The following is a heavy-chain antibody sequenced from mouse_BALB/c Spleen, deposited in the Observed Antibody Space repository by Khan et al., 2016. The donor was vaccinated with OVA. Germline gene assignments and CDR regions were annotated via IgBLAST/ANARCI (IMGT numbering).Heavy chain of an antibody. Sequence: QVQLKESGPGLVAPSQTLSITCTVSGFSLSNYGVHWVRQPPGKGLEWLGVIWAGGSTNHNSALMSSLSISTDDSNSKVVLKMNSLQTDDTAIYYLARAFYNGAWFAYWGQGTLVTVSA. J-gene: IGHJ3*01. V-gene: IGHV2-9*02. D-gene: IGHD1-3*01. CDR3: ARAFYNGAWFAY. CDR2: IWAGGST. CDR1: GFSLSNYG.